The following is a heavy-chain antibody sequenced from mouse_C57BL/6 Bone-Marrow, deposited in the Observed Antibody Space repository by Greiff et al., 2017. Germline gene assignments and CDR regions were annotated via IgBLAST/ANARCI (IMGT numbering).Heavy chain of an antibody. CDR2: IDPENGDT. Sequence: EVKLMESGAELVRPGASVKLSCTASGFNIKDDYMHWVKQRPEQGLEWIGWIDPENGDTEYASKVQGKATITADTSSNTAYLQLSSLTSEDTAVYYCTAYSFYWYFDVWGTGTTVTVSS. J-gene: IGHJ1*03. CDR1: GFNIKDDY. D-gene: IGHD2-12*01. CDR3: TAYSFYWYFDV. V-gene: IGHV14-4*01.